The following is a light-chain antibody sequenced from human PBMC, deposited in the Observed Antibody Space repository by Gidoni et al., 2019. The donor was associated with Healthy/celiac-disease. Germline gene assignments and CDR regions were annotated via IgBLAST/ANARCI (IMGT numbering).Light chain of an antibody. V-gene: IGKV1-33*01. CDR2: DAS. J-gene: IGKJ5*01. CDR1: QAISNY. Sequence: DIRMTQSPSSLSASVGDRVTITCQASQAISNYLNWYQQKPGKAPKLLIYDASNLATGVPASFSGSGSETDFTFTISSLQSEDIATYYCQQYDNLPITFGQGTRLEIK. CDR3: QQYDNLPIT.